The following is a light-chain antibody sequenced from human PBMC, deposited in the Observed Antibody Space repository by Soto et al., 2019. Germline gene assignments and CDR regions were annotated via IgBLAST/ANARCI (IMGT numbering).Light chain of an antibody. CDR1: QSLLHSNGYNY. CDR3: MQALQTIT. V-gene: IGKV2-28*01. J-gene: IGKJ5*01. Sequence: DIVMTQSPLSLPVTPGEPASISCRCSQSLLHSNGYNYLDWYLQKPGQSPQLLIYLGSNRASGVPDRFSGSGSGTDFTLKISRVEADDVGVYYCMQALQTITFGQGTRLEIK. CDR2: LGS.